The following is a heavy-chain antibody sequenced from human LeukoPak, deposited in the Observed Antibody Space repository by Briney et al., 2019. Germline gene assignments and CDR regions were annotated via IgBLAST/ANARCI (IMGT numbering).Heavy chain of an antibody. CDR3: ARSPLRGYSYGSPDY. D-gene: IGHD5-18*01. J-gene: IGHJ4*02. CDR1: GGTFSSYA. CDR2: MIPILGIA. V-gene: IGHV1-69*04. Sequence: SVKVSCKASGGTFSSYAISWVRQAPGQGLEWMGRMIPILGIANYAQKFQGRVTITADKSTSTAYMELSSLRSEDTAVYYCARSPLRGYSYGSPDYWGQGTLVTVSS.